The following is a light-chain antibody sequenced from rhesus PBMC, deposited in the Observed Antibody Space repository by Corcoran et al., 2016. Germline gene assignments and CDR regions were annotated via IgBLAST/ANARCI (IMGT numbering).Light chain of an antibody. Sequence: DIQMTQAPSSLSASVGDTVTITCRASPGISNYLDWYQQKPGKTPKPLIFYASTLESGVPPRFSGSGSGIDFTLTISGLQPEDFAIYYCQQHKTYPRTFGQGTTVEIK. CDR2: YAS. CDR3: QQHKTYPRT. V-gene: IGKV1S14*01. CDR1: PGISNY. J-gene: IGKJ1*01.